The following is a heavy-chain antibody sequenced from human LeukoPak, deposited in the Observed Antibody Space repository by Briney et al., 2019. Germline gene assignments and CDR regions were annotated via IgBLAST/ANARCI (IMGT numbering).Heavy chain of an antibody. CDR1: GGSISSGGYY. D-gene: IGHD4-17*01. CDR3: ARDHLDGDYLDY. Sequence: SETLSLTCTVSGGSISSGGYYWSWIRQHPGKGLEWIGYIYYSGSTYYNPSLKSRVTISVDTSKNQFSLKLSSVTAADTAVYYCARDHLDGDYLDYWGQGTLVTVSS. V-gene: IGHV4-31*03. J-gene: IGHJ4*02. CDR2: IYYSGST.